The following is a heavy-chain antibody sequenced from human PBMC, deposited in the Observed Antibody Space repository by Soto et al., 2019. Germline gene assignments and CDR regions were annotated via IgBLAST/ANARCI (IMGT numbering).Heavy chain of an antibody. Sequence: QLQLQESGPGLVKPSETLSLTCTVSGGSISSSSYYWGWIRQPPGKGLEWIGSIYYSGSTYYNPSLKSRVTISVDTSKNQFSLKLSSVTAADTAVYYCARHGEGDFWSGYYSPTSPPALDYWGQGTLVTVSS. V-gene: IGHV4-39*01. D-gene: IGHD3-3*01. J-gene: IGHJ4*02. CDR3: ARHGEGDFWSGYYSPTSPPALDY. CDR1: GGSISSSSYY. CDR2: IYYSGST.